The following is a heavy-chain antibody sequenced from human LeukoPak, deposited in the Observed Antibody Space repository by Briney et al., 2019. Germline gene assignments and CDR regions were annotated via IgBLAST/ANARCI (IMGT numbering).Heavy chain of an antibody. CDR1: GFNFAGYW. D-gene: IGHD3-22*01. CDR2: IHRGGDPHL. CDR3: ARLYDYDTAGYYDDSFDI. Sequence: GESLKISCKGSGFNFAGYWIGWVRQMPGKGLEWMGIIHRGGDPHLRYSPPFRGQVTKSMDESINTAYLEWGALKASDTAMYYCARLYDYDTAGYYDDSFDIWGQGTLVTVSS. J-gene: IGHJ3*02. V-gene: IGHV5-51*01.